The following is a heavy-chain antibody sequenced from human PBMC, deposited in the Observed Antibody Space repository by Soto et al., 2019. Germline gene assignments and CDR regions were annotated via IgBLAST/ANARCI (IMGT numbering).Heavy chain of an antibody. CDR2: ISSSGSTI. J-gene: IGHJ4*02. V-gene: IGHV3-11*01. CDR1: GFTFSDYY. CDR3: ASYGPRGSSYGDPLDY. Sequence: QVQLVESGGGMVKPRGSLRLSCAASGFTFSDYYMSWILQAPGKGLGWVSYISSSGSTIYYADSVKGRFTISRDNAKNSLYLQMNSLGAEDTAVYDCASYGPRGSSYGDPLDYWGQGTLVTVSS. D-gene: IGHD5-18*01.